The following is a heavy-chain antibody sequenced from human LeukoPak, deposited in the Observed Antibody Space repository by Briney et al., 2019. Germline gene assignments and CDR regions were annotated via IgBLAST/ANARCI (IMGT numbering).Heavy chain of an antibody. J-gene: IGHJ5*01. Sequence: GGSLTLSFPSSRFTFNIYPMSWVRQPPGRGLDGVSALLASGRCTHYSESLKGRFTISRDDSKNTLYLQMGSLRAEDTAVYFCAKDLAIRGDSWGQGPLVTVSS. CDR2: LLASGRCT. CDR1: RFTFNIYP. CDR3: AKDLAIRGDS. V-gene: IGHV3-23*01.